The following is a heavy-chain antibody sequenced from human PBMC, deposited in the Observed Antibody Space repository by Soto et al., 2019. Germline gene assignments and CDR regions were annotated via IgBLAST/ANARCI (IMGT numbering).Heavy chain of an antibody. CDR3: AKDSSLWSPRYFDY. J-gene: IGHJ4*02. V-gene: IGHV3-23*01. Sequence: PGGSLRLFCAASGFTFSSYAMSWVRQSPGKGLEWVSAISGSGGSTYYADSVKGRFTISRDNSKNPLYLQMNSLRAEDTVVYYCAKDSSLWSPRYFDYWGQGTLVTVSS. CDR1: GFTFSSYA. CDR2: ISGSGGST. D-gene: IGHD5-18*01.